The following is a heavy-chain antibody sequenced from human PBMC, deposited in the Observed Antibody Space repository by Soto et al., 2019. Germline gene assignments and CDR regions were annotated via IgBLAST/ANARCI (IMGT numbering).Heavy chain of an antibody. CDR2: IIPIFGTA. CDR3: ARDYYDSSGYTPDY. Sequence: AGMVSCAASGGTFSSYAISWVRQAPGQGLEWMGGIIPIFGTANYAQKFQGRVTITADESTSTAYMELSSLRSEDTAVYYCARDYYDSSGYTPDYWGQGTLVTVSS. V-gene: IGHV1-69*13. J-gene: IGHJ4*02. CDR1: GGTFSSYA. D-gene: IGHD3-22*01.